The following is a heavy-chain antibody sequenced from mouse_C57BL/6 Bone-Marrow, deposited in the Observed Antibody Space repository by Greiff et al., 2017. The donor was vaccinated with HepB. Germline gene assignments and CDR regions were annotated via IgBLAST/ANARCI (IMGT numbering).Heavy chain of an antibody. CDR2: IYPRSGNT. V-gene: IGHV1-81*01. Sequence: VQLQQSGAELARPGASVKLSCKASGYTFTSYGISWVKQRTGQGLEWIGEIYPRSGNTYYNEKFKGKATLTADKSSSTAYMELRSLTSEDSAVYFWARGDEFAYGAKGLWSLSLQ. J-gene: IGHJ3*01. CDR1: GYTFTSYG. CDR3: ARGDEFAY.